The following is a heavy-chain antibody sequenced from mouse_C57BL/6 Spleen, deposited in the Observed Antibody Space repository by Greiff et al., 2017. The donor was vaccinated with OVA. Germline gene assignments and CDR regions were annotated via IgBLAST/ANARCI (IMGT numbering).Heavy chain of an antibody. CDR1: GYAFSSYW. CDR3: ARAGGYDVRYFDV. D-gene: IGHD2-2*01. J-gene: IGHJ1*03. CDR2: IYPGDGDT. V-gene: IGHV1-80*01. Sequence: QVQLQQSGAELVKPGASVKISCKASGYAFSSYWMNWVKQRPGKGLEWIGQIYPGDGDTNYNGKFKGKATLTADKSSSTAYMQRSSLTAEDSAVYFCARAGGYDVRYFDVWGTGTTVTVSS.